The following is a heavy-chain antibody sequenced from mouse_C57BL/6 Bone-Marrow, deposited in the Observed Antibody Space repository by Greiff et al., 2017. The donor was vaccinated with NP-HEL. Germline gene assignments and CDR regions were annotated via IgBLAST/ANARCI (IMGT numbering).Heavy chain of an antibody. CDR1: GYTFTSYW. J-gene: IGHJ3*01. V-gene: IGHV1-59*01. Sequence: QVQLQQSGAELVRPGTSVKLSCKASGYTFTSYWMHWVKQRPGQGLEWIGVIDPSDSYTNYNQKFKGKATLTVDTSSSTAYMQLSSLTSEDSAVYYGAIVSTMVKWFAYWGQGTRVTVSA. CDR3: AIVSTMVKWFAY. D-gene: IGHD2-2*01. CDR2: IDPSDSYT.